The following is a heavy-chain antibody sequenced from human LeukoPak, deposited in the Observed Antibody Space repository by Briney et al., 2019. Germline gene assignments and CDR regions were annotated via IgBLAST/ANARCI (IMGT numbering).Heavy chain of an antibody. V-gene: IGHV1-46*01. J-gene: IGHJ4*02. CDR3: ATALDHSGGGYLYYFDY. D-gene: IGHD2-15*01. CDR1: GYTFIGNY. Sequence: ASVKVSCKASGYTFIGNYMRWVRQAPGQGLEWMGIINPSGGSTSYAQKFQGRVTMTRDTSNSTAYMELNRLRSDDTAVYSCATALDHSGGGYLYYFDYWGQGTLVTVSS. CDR2: INPSGGST.